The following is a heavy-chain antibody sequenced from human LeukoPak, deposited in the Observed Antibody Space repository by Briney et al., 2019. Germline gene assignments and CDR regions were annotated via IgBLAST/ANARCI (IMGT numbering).Heavy chain of an antibody. D-gene: IGHD2-15*01. CDR3: TRGYCSGGYCTRGHCGGGSCTSAVDY. V-gene: IGHV3-7*01. J-gene: IGHJ4*02. Sequence: GGSLRLSCAASGFTFSTYWMTWVRQAPGKGLEWVANITQDGSDTYYVDSEKGRFTISRDNAKNSLSLQMSSLRAEDTAVYYCTRGYCSGGYCTRGHCGGGSCTSAVDYWGQGTLVTVSS. CDR2: ITQDGSDT. CDR1: GFTFSTYW.